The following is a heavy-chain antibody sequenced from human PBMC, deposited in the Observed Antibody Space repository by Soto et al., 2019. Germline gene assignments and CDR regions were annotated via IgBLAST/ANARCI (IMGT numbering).Heavy chain of an antibody. CDR3: ASHYCSGGSCYSGEFY. J-gene: IGHJ4*02. D-gene: IGHD2-15*01. V-gene: IGHV1-3*01. Sequence: GASVKVSCKASGYTFTSYAMHWVRQAPGQRLEWMGWINAGNGNTKYSQKFQGRVTITRDTSASTAYMELSSLRSEDTAVYYCASHYCSGGSCYSGEFYWGQGTLVTVSS. CDR2: INAGNGNT. CDR1: GYTFTSYA.